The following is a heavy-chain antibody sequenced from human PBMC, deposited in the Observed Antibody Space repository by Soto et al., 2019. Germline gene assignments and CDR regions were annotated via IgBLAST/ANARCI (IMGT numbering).Heavy chain of an antibody. Sequence: GASVKVSCKASGYTFTGYYMHWVRQAPGQGLEWMGWINPNSGGTNYAQKFQGRVTMTEDTSTDTAYMELSSLRSEDTAVYYCATVSDTAMVAIDYWGQGTLVTVSS. V-gene: IGHV1-2*02. D-gene: IGHD5-18*01. CDR1: GYTFTGYY. J-gene: IGHJ4*02. CDR2: INPNSGGT. CDR3: ATVSDTAMVAIDY.